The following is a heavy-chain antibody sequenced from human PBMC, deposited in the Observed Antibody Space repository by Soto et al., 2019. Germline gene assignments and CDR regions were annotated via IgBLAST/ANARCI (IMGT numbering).Heavy chain of an antibody. CDR3: ARLCSSARWDWFDS. J-gene: IGHJ5*01. CDR2: INHRGNS. D-gene: IGHD2-2*01. V-gene: IGHV4-34*01. CDR1: GGSFSGYY. Sequence: QAQLQQWGAGLVKPSETLSLTCADYGGSFSGYYWSWIRQPPGEGLVWIGEINHRGNSNYNPSLKSRVTISVDTSKNQFSLKLSSVTAADTAVYFCARLCSSARWDWFDSWVQGSLVTVS.